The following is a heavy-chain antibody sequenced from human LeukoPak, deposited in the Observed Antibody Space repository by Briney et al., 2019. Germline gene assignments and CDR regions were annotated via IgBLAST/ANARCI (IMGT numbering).Heavy chain of an antibody. CDR1: GGTFSSYA. V-gene: IGHV1-69*13. J-gene: IGHJ4*02. D-gene: IGHD6-13*01. Sequence: GASVKVSCKASGGTFSSYAISWVRQAPGQGLEWMGGIIPIFGTANYAQKFQGRVTITADESTSTAYMELSSLRSEDTAVYYCARGGSHLAAEFDYWGQGTLDTVSS. CDR3: ARGGSHLAAEFDY. CDR2: IIPIFGTA.